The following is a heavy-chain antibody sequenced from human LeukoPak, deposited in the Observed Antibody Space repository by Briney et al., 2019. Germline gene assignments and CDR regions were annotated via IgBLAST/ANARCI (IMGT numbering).Heavy chain of an antibody. CDR3: AREHSTSSPDAFDI. Sequence: ASVRVSCKASGYTFTIYGMSWVRQAPGQRLEWMEWISGFTGATNYAQKFQGRVRITTDESTSTTYMELSSLRSEDTAVYYCAREHSTSSPDAFDIWGQGTMVIVSS. CDR1: GYTFTIYG. D-gene: IGHD2-2*01. V-gene: IGHV1-18*01. CDR2: ISGFTGAT. J-gene: IGHJ3*02.